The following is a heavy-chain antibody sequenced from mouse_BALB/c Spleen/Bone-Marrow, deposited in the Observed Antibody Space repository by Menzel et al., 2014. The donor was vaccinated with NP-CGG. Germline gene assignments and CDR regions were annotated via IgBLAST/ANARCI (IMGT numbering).Heavy chain of an antibody. CDR1: GFSLTSYG. CDR2: IWRGGST. Sequence: VKLEEPGPGLVQPSQSLSITCTVSGFSLTSYGVHWVRQSPGKGLEWLGVIWRGGSTDYNAAFMSRLSITKDNSKSQVFFKMNSLQADDTAIYYCAKIGTTTGAMDYWGQGTSVTVSS. J-gene: IGHJ4*01. CDR3: AKIGTTTGAMDY. V-gene: IGHV2-5*01. D-gene: IGHD2-14*01.